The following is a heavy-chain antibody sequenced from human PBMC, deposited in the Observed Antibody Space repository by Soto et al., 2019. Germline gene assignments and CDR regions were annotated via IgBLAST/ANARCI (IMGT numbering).Heavy chain of an antibody. CDR2: IYSGDTT. J-gene: IGHJ4*02. CDR1: GFTVSSKY. Sequence: EVQLVETGGGLIQPGGSLRLSCAASGFTVSSKYINWVRQAPGKGLEWVSIIYSGDTTYYADSVKGRFTISRDNSKNTLYLQMNGLRAEDTAVYYCATSGSLDWGPFDYWGQGTLVTVSS. V-gene: IGHV3-53*02. CDR3: ATSGSLDWGPFDY. D-gene: IGHD1-26*01.